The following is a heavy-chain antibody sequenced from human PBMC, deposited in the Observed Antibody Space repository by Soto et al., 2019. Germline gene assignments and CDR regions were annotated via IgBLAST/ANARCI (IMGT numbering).Heavy chain of an antibody. CDR2: ISSSSSYI. CDR1: GFTFSSYS. Sequence: EVQLVESGGGLVKPGGSLRLSCAASGFTFSSYSMNWARQAPGKGLEWVSSISSSSSYIYFADSEKGRFTISRDNPKKSXXLQMNSLRAEDTAVYYCARMYGDYGLNGNYYGMDVWGQGTTVTVSS. V-gene: IGHV3-21*01. CDR3: ARMYGDYGLNGNYYGMDV. D-gene: IGHD4-17*01. J-gene: IGHJ6*02.